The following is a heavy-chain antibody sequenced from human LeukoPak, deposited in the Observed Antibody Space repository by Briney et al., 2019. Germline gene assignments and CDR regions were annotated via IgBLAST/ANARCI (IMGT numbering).Heavy chain of an antibody. V-gene: IGHV3-53*01. CDR2: IYSGGST. CDR3: ARNIGGVGY. D-gene: IGHD2-21*01. Sequence: GGSLRLSCVVSGFTFSSNYMSWVRQAPGKGLEWVSVIYSGGSTYYSDSVKGRFTISRDNSKNTLYLQKNSLRGEDTAVYYCARNIGGVGYWGQGTLVTVSS. J-gene: IGHJ4*02. CDR1: GFTFSSNY.